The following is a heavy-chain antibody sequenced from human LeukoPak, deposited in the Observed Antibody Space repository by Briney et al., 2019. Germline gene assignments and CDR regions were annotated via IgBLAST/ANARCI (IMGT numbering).Heavy chain of an antibody. D-gene: IGHD5-24*01. J-gene: IGHJ4*02. CDR2: ISSSSSTI. Sequence: GGSLRLPCAASGFTFSSYSMNWVRQAPGKGLEWVSYISSSSSTIYYADSVKGRFTISRDNAKNSLYLQMNSLRAEDTAVYYCARDPEMATINLLDYWGQGTLVTVSS. CDR1: GFTFSSYS. CDR3: ARDPEMATINLLDY. V-gene: IGHV3-48*01.